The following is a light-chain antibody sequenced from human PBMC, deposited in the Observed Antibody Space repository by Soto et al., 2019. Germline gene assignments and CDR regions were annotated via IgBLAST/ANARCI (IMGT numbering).Light chain of an antibody. J-gene: IGKJ3*01. V-gene: IGKV3-20*01. CDR2: GAS. CDR1: QSVSSSY. Sequence: EIVLTQSPGTLSLSPGERATLSCRASQSVSSSYLAWYQQKPGQAPRLLIYGASSRAAGIPDRFSGSGSGTDYTLSSSRLETAEFAVYYCQQYGSSTLFTFGPGTKEDIK. CDR3: QQYGSSTLFT.